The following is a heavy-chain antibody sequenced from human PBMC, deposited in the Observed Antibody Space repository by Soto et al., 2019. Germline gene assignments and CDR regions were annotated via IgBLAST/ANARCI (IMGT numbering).Heavy chain of an antibody. V-gene: IGHV1-24*01. CDR2: FDPEDGET. D-gene: IGHD3-10*01. Sequence: RASVKVSCKVSGYTLTELSMHWVRQAPGKGLEWMGGFDPEDGETIYAQKFQGRVTMTEDTSTDTAYMELSSLRSEDTAVYYCAINMVRGVSFDYWGQGTLVTVSS. CDR1: GYTLTELS. J-gene: IGHJ4*02. CDR3: AINMVRGVSFDY.